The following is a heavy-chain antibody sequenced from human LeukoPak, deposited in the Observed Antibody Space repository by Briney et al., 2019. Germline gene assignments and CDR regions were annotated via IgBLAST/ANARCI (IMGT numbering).Heavy chain of an antibody. D-gene: IGHD3-3*01. Sequence: GASVKVSCKASGYTFTSYDINWVRQATGQGLEWMGWMNPNSGNTGYAQKFQGRVTITRNTSISTAYMELSSLRSEDTAVYYCARGFDDFWSGYYTPNYYYYMDVWGKGTTVTVSS. J-gene: IGHJ6*03. CDR2: MNPNSGNT. V-gene: IGHV1-8*03. CDR3: ARGFDDFWSGYYTPNYYYYMDV. CDR1: GYTFTSYD.